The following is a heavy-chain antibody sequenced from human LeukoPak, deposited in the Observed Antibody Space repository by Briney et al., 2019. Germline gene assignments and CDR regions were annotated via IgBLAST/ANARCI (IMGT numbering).Heavy chain of an antibody. CDR2: ISSSSSYI. J-gene: IGHJ6*03. V-gene: IGHV3-21*01. CDR1: GFTFSSYS. CDR3: ARGIRSDFWSGYYLCYMDV. Sequence: GGSLRLYCAASGFTFSSYSMNWVRQAPGKGLEWVSSISSSSSYIYYADSVKGRFTISRDNAKNSLYLQMNSLRAEDTAVYYCARGIRSDFWSGYYLCYMDVWGKGTTVTVSS. D-gene: IGHD3-3*01.